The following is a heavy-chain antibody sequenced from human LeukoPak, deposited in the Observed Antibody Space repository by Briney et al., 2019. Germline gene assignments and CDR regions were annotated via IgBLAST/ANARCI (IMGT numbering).Heavy chain of an antibody. CDR1: GGSFSGYY. CDR3: ARGARWFGSFDY. CDR2: INHSGST. D-gene: IGHD3-10*01. Sequence: SETLSLTCAVYGGSFSGYYWSWIRQPPGKGLEWIGEINHSGSTNHNPSLKSRVTISVDTSKNQFSLKLSSVTAADTAVYYCARGARWFGSFDYWGQGTLVTVSS. V-gene: IGHV4-34*01. J-gene: IGHJ4*02.